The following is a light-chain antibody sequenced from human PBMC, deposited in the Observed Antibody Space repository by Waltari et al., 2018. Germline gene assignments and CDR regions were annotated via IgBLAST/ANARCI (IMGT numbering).Light chain of an antibody. V-gene: IGLV1-40*01. Sequence: QSVLTQPPSVSGAPGQRVTISCTGSSSNIGSGYDVHWYQQLPGRAPKILMYNNINRPSGVPDRFSGSKSGTSASLAITGLQAEDEADYYCQSYDSSLSGCVFGTGTKVTVL. J-gene: IGLJ1*01. CDR1: SSNIGSGYD. CDR2: NNI. CDR3: QSYDSSLSGCV.